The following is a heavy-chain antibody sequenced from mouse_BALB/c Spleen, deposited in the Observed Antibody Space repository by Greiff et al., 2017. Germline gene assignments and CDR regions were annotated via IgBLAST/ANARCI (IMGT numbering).Heavy chain of an antibody. CDR2: IYPGDGDT. V-gene: IGHV1-80*01. Sequence: QVQLKESGAELVRPGSSVKISCKASGYAFSSYWMNWVKQRPGQGLEWIGQIYPGDGDTNYNGKFKGKATLTADKSSSTAYMQLSSLTSEDSAVYFCARGPLTTLYAMDYWGQGTSVTVSS. D-gene: IGHD1-1*01. CDR3: ARGPLTTLYAMDY. J-gene: IGHJ4*01. CDR1: GYAFSSYW.